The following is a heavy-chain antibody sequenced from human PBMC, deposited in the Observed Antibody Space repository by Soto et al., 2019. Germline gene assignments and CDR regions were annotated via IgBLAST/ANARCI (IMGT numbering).Heavy chain of an antibody. J-gene: IGHJ3*02. CDR1: GYSFTSYW. CDR3: ARQAVADYAFDI. CDR2: IDPSDSYT. V-gene: IGHV5-10-1*01. D-gene: IGHD6-19*01. Sequence: PGESLKISCKGSGYSFTSYWISWVRQMPGKGLEWMGRIDPSDSYTNYSPSFQGHVTISADKSISTAYLQWSSLRASDTAMYYCARQAVADYAFDIWGQGTMVTVSS.